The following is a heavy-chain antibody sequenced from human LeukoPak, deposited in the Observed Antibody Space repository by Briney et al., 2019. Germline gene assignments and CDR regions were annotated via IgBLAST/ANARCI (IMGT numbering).Heavy chain of an antibody. V-gene: IGHV3-21*01. D-gene: IGHD2/OR15-2a*01. CDR1: GFTFNTYS. CDR2: ISSHSRDI. Sequence: GGSLRLSCAASGFTFNTYSMNWVRQAPGKGLEWVSSISSHSRDIYYADSVKGRFTISRDNAKNSPHLQMNSLRAEDTAVYYCASSNIRKDAFDIWGQGTMVTVSS. CDR3: ASSNIRKDAFDI. J-gene: IGHJ3*02.